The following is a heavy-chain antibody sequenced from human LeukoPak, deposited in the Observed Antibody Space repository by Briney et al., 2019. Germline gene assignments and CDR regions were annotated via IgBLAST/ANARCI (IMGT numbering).Heavy chain of an antibody. CDR3: ARFTVFGVD. J-gene: IGHJ4*02. V-gene: IGHV3-7*01. CDR2: IKQDGSEK. D-gene: IGHD3-3*01. CDR1: GFTFSYYW. Sequence: GGSLRLSCAASGFTFSYYWMSWVRQAPGKGLEWVANIKQDGSEKYYVDSVKGRFTISRDNAKNSLYLQMNSLRAEDTAVYYCARFTVFGVDWGQGTLVTVSS.